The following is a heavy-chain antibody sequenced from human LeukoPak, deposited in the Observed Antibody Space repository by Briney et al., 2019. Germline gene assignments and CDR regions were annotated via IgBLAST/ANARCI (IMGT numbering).Heavy chain of an antibody. CDR1: GGSLSTYY. V-gene: IGHV4-59*01. CDR2: FRYTGNT. D-gene: IGHD3-22*01. Sequence: SETLSLTCAVSGGSLSTYYWSWIRQPPGKGLEWIGYFRYTGNTNYNPTLESRVTISVDMSKNQFSLKLTSEAAADTAVYYCARQPDSHTCDSSGYWFDPWGQGTLVIVSS. J-gene: IGHJ5*02. CDR3: ARQPDSHTCDSSGYWFDP.